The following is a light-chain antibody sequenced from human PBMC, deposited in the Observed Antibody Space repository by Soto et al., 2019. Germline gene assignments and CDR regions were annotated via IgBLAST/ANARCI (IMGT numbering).Light chain of an antibody. J-gene: IGKJ5*01. CDR1: QSVSNN. CDR3: QQYNNWPAIT. V-gene: IGKV3D-15*01. Sequence: EIVLTQSPGTLSLSPGERATLSCRASQSVSNNLAWYQQKPGQAPRLFIYGASTRATGIPARFSGSGSGTEFTLTIRSLQSEDFAVYYCQQYNNWPAITFGQGTRREIK. CDR2: GAS.